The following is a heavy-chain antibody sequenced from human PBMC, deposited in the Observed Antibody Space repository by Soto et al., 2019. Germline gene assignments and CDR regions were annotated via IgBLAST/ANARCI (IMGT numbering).Heavy chain of an antibody. CDR2: IIPLFDAA. J-gene: IGHJ6*02. CDR3: ARAGPRGTMIVIDSDTSGMDV. D-gene: IGHD3-22*01. Sequence: QVQLVQSGAEVKKPGSSVKVSCKASGGTFSKYAFSWVRQAPGQGLEWMGGIIPLFDAADYAQRFQGRVRITADESTTTAYMELSSLRSDDTAIYSCARAGPRGTMIVIDSDTSGMDVWGQGTTVTVSS. V-gene: IGHV1-69*01. CDR1: GGTFSKYA.